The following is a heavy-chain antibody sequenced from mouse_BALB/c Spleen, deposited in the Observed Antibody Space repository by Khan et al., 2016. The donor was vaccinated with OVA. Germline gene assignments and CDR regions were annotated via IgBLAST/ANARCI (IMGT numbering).Heavy chain of an antibody. J-gene: IGHJ3*01. CDR2: IYWDDDK. CDR1: GFSLSTSGVS. V-gene: IGHV8-12*01. Sequence: QVTLKESGPGILQPSQTLSLTCSFSGFSLSTSGVSVSWIRQPSGKGLEWLAHIYWDDDKHYNPSLKSRLTTSKDTSSNQVILKITSVDSAATATYYCTRRPKGGASEDLFAYWGQGTLVTVSA. D-gene: IGHD6-1*01. CDR3: TRRPKGGASEDLFAY.